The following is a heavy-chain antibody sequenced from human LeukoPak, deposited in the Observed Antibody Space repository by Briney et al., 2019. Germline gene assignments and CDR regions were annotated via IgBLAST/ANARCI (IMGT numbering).Heavy chain of an antibody. Sequence: SETLSLTCTVSGGSISSYYWSWIRQPPGKGLEWIGYIYYSGSTNYNPSLKSRATISVDTSKNQFSLKLSSVTAADTAVYYCARDCSSTSSNGMDVWGQGTTVTVSS. CDR3: ARDCSSTSSNGMDV. V-gene: IGHV4-59*01. J-gene: IGHJ6*02. D-gene: IGHD2-2*01. CDR2: IYYSGST. CDR1: GGSISSYY.